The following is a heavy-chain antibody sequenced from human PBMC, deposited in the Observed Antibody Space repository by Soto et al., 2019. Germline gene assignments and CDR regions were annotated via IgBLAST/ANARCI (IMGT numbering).Heavy chain of an antibody. CDR2: ISYDGGNK. CDR1: GFTFSSYA. Sequence: GGSLRLSCAASGFTFSSYAMHWVRQAPGKGLEWVAVISYDGGNKYYADSVKGRFTISRDNSKNTLYLQMNSLRAEDTAVYYCARAGSGSYPSSHYFDYWGQGTRVTVSS. CDR3: ARAGSGSYPSSHYFDY. J-gene: IGHJ4*02. D-gene: IGHD1-26*01. V-gene: IGHV3-30-3*01.